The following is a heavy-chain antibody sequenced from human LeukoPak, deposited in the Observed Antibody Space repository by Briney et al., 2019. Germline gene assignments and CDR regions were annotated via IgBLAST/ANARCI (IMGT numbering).Heavy chain of an antibody. D-gene: IGHD3-9*01. Sequence: GGSLRLSCAASGFTFNNAWMSWVRQAPGKGLEWVSGINWNGGSTDYADSVKGRFTISRDNAKNSLYLQMNSLRAEDTALYYCARMYDILTGYRYYFDYWGQGTLVTVSS. CDR1: GFTFNNAW. CDR2: INWNGGST. J-gene: IGHJ4*02. CDR3: ARMYDILTGYRYYFDY. V-gene: IGHV3-20*04.